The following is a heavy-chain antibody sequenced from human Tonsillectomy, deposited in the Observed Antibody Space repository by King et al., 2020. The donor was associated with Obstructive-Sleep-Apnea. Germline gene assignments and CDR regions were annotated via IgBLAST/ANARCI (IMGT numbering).Heavy chain of an antibody. Sequence: VQLVESGGGLVQPGGSLRLSCAASGFTVSSYYMSWVRQAPGKGLEWVSLLYVGGSTYYTDSVKGRFTISRDNAKNTVFLQMNNLRGEDTAVYYCARDYNSGWGNYGMDVWGQGTTVTVSS. J-gene: IGHJ6*02. CDR1: GFTVSSYY. CDR3: ARDYNSGWGNYGMDV. V-gene: IGHV3-66*01. CDR2: LYVGGST. D-gene: IGHD6-19*01.